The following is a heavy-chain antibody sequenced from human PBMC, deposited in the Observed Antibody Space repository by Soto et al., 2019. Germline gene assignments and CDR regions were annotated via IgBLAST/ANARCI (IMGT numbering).Heavy chain of an antibody. J-gene: IGHJ6*02. D-gene: IGHD3-9*01. CDR3: ARDPTERYDILTGRALSCCGMDV. CDR2: IKQDGSEK. CDR1: GFTFSSYW. Sequence: GGSLRLSCAASGFTFSSYWMSWVRQAPGKGLEWVANIKQDGSEKYYVDSVKGRFTISRDNAKNSLYLQMNSLRAEDTAVYYCARDPTERYDILTGRALSCCGMDVWGQGTTVTVSS. V-gene: IGHV3-7*05.